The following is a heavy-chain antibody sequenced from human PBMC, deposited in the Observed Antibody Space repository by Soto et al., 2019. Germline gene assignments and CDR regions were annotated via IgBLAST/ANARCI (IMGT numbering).Heavy chain of an antibody. Sequence: QVQLVESGGGVVQPGRSLRLSCAASGFTFSSYAMQWVRQAPGKGLEWVAVISYDGSNKYYADSVKGRFTISRDNSKNTLYLQMNSLRAEDTAVYYCARDRTAGRRLSYYYGIDVWGQGTTVTVSS. CDR1: GFTFSSYA. J-gene: IGHJ6*02. CDR3: ARDRTAGRRLSYYYGIDV. D-gene: IGHD2-8*02. V-gene: IGHV3-30-3*01. CDR2: ISYDGSNK.